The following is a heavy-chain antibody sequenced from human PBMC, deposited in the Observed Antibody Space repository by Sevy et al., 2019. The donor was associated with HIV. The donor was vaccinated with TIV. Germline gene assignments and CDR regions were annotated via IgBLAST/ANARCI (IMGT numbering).Heavy chain of an antibody. CDR2: LSFGCGEI. V-gene: IGHV3-23*01. J-gene: IGHJ4*02. CDR3: AREGCTKPHDY. D-gene: IGHD2-8*01. Sequence: GGSLRLSCAASGFTFSKYSMSWVRPPPGKGLEWVSTLSFGCGEINYADSVKGRFTISRENSKSSVYLQMNNLRPEDTAVYYCAREGCTKPHDYWGQGTLVTVSS. CDR1: GFTFSKYS.